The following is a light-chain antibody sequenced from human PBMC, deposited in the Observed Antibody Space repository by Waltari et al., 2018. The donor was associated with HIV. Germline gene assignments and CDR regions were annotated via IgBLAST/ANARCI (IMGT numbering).Light chain of an antibody. V-gene: IGKV2-28*01. Sequence: DIVMTQSPLSLPVTPGEPASISCRSRQSLVYSHGYNYVCWYLQKPGQSPQLLIYLGSNRASGVADRFSGSGSGTDFTLKISRVEAEYVGVYCCMQGLQTPNTFGQGTKLEIK. CDR1: QSLVYSHGYNY. J-gene: IGKJ2*01. CDR2: LGS. CDR3: MQGLQTPNT.